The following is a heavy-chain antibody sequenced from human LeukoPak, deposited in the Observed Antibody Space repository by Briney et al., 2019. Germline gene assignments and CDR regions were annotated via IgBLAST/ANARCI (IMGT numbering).Heavy chain of an antibody. D-gene: IGHD3/OR15-3a*01. CDR3: VRDIWTSGNKYFDY. CDR1: GLTFSTYG. V-gene: IGHV3-33*01. J-gene: IGHJ4*02. CDR2: IWNDGKKA. Sequence: GMSLRLSCAASGLTFSTYGFHWIRQAPGKGLEGVSLIWNDGKKAEYADSVKGGFTLFRDNSKNTVYLQMNSLRDEDTAVYYCVRDIWTSGNKYFDYWGQGTLVTVSS.